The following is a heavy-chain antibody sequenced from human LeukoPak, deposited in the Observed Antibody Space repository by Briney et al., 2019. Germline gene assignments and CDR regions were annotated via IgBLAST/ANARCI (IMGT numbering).Heavy chain of an antibody. V-gene: IGHV4-39*07. CDR2: VYYSGST. D-gene: IGHD2-15*01. Sequence: SSETLSLTCTVSGGSISSSSYSWGWIRQPPGKGLEWIGSVYYSGSTYYHPSLKSRVTISVDTSKNQFSLRLSSVTAADTAVYYCARGTVAATSPYMDVWGKGTTVTISS. J-gene: IGHJ6*03. CDR1: GGSISSSSYS. CDR3: ARGTVAATSPYMDV.